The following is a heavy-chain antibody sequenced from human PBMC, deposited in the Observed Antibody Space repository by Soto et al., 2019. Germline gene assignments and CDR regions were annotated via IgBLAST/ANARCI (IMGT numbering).Heavy chain of an antibody. D-gene: IGHD2-15*01. CDR2: IVVGSSNT. CDR1: GFTFTSSA. CDR3: AAPSLNYYYGMDV. J-gene: IGHJ6*02. Sequence: QMQLVQSGPEVKKPGTSVKVSCKASGFTFTSSAVQWVRQARGQRLEWIGWIVVGSSNTNYAQRFQERVTITGDMSTSTAYMELSSLRSEDTAVYYCAAPSLNYYYGMDVWGQGTTVTVSS. V-gene: IGHV1-58*01.